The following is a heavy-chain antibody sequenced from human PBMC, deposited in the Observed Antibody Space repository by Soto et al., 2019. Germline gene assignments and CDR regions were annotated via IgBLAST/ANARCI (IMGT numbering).Heavy chain of an antibody. CDR1: GFTFSSYS. CDR2: ISSSSSYI. J-gene: IGHJ4*02. CDR3: AIALGYCSSTSCLPPY. D-gene: IGHD2-2*01. Sequence: GGSLRLSCAASGFTFSSYSMNWVRQAPGKGLEWVSSISSSSSYIYYADSVKGRFTISRDNAKNSLYLQMNSLRAEDTAVYYCAIALGYCSSTSCLPPYWGQGTLVTGSS. V-gene: IGHV3-21*01.